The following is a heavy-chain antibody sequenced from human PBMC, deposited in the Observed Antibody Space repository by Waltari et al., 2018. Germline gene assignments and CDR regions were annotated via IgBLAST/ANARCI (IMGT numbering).Heavy chain of an antibody. Sequence: QVQLQESGPGLVKPSQTLSLTCTVSGGSIRSGDYYWSWIRQPPGKGLEWIGYIYYSGSTYYNPSLKSRVTISVDTSKNQFSLKLSSVTAADTAGYYCARVADYDFWSGYYEDYWGQGTLVTVSS. CDR3: ARVADYDFWSGYYEDY. J-gene: IGHJ4*02. CDR1: GGSIRSGDYY. V-gene: IGHV4-30-4*08. CDR2: IYYSGST. D-gene: IGHD3-3*01.